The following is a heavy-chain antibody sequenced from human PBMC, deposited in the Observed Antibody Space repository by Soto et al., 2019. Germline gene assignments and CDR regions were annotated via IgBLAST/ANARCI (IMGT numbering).Heavy chain of an antibody. D-gene: IGHD6-19*01. CDR1: GFTFSSYG. J-gene: IGHJ3*02. CDR3: AKDLYSSGWYRFDI. Sequence: PGGSLRLSCAASGFTFSSYGMHWVRQAPGKGLEWVAVISYDGSNKYYADSVKGRFTISRDNSKNTLYLQMNSLRAEDTAVYYCAKDLYSSGWYRFDIWGQGTMVTVSS. V-gene: IGHV3-30*18. CDR2: ISYDGSNK.